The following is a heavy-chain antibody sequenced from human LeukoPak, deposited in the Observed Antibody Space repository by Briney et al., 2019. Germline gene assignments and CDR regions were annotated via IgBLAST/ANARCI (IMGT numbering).Heavy chain of an antibody. Sequence: PSETLSLTCTVSGGSITSRGSYWGWVRQPPGKGPEWIGRIYYSGRTYDNPSLQRRVPMSVDQAMNDFLIKVTSVNAAATALYYCASGTFDDYGDYDRGDYFAHGGRETRVTVS. V-gene: IGHV4-39*02. CDR2: IYYSGRT. J-gene: IGHJ4*02. D-gene: IGHD4-17*01. CDR3: ASGTFDDYGDYDRGDYFAH. CDR1: GGSITSRGSY.